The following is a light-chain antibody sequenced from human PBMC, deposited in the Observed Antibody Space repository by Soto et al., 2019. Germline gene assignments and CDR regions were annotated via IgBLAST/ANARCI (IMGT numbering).Light chain of an antibody. V-gene: IGKV3-20*01. CDR1: QTITRSS. Sequence: IVLTQSPGTLSLSPGDRATLSCRASQTITRSSLAWYQQKPGQGPRLLIFGASIRATGVPDRFSASGSGTDFTLTISSLEPEDFAVYYCQQYVNSPITFGQGTRLENK. CDR3: QQYVNSPIT. J-gene: IGKJ5*01. CDR2: GAS.